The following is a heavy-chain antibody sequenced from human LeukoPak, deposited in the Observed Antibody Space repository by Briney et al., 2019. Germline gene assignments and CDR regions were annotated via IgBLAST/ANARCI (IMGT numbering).Heavy chain of an antibody. V-gene: IGHV4-4*02. D-gene: IGHD3-10*01. CDR2: IYHSGST. Sequence: PSETLSPTCAVSGGSISSSNWWSWVRQPPGKGLEWIGEIYHSGSTNYNPSLKSRVTISVDKSKNQFSLKLSSVTAADTAVYYCARRGTLLWFGAFPEYYFDYWGQGTLVTVSS. J-gene: IGHJ4*02. CDR3: ARRGTLLWFGAFPEYYFDY. CDR1: GGSISSSNW.